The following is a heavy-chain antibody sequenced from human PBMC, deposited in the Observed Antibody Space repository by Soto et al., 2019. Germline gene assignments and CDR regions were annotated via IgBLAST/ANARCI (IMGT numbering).Heavy chain of an antibody. D-gene: IGHD3-10*01. Sequence: GGSLRLSCAASGFTFSNYGMSWVRQAPGKGLEWVSSIRGRGGSTSYADSVKGRFTISRDDSKNTLYLQMNSLRAEDTAVYYCAKATGSIDPYDSWGQGTLVTVSS. CDR3: AKATGSIDPYDS. CDR2: IRGRGGST. CDR1: GFTFSNYG. V-gene: IGHV3-23*01. J-gene: IGHJ4*02.